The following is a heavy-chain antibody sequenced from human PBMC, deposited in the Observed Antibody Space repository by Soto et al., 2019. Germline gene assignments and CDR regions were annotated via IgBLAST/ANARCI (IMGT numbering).Heavy chain of an antibody. D-gene: IGHD2-15*01. CDR3: AHRHWGTGYCSGGSCYTNY. J-gene: IGHJ4*02. CDR2: IYWDDDK. Sequence: QITLKESGPTLVKPTQTLTLTCTFSGFSLSTSGVGVGWIRQPPGKALEWLALIYWDDDKRYSPSLKSRLTITQDTXXHXVXXTTANRAPVDTATYYSAHRHWGTGYCSGGSCYTNYWGQGTLVTVSS. CDR1: GFSLSTSGVG. V-gene: IGHV2-5*02.